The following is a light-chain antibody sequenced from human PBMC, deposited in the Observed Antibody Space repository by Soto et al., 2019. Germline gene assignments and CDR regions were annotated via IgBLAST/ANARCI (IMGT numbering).Light chain of an antibody. CDR3: CSYAGSYIFV. J-gene: IGLJ2*01. V-gene: IGLV2-11*01. CDR1: SSDVGAYNY. CDR2: DVT. Sequence: QSALTQPRSVSGSPGQSVTISCTGSSSDVGAYNYVSWYQQHPVKAPKLMIYDVTKRPSGVPDRFSGSKSGNTASLTISGLQADAEADYYCCSYAGSYIFVFGGGTKLTVL.